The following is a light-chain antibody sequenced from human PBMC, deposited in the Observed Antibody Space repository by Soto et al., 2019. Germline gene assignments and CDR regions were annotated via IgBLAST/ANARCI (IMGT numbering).Light chain of an antibody. J-gene: IGLJ1*01. V-gene: IGLV2-23*01. CDR2: EGS. CDR1: SRDVGSYNL. Sequence: QSALTQPASVSGSPGQSITISCTGTSRDVGSYNLVSWYQQHPGKAPKLMISEGSKRPSGVSNRFSGSKSGNTASLTISGLQAEDEADYYCCSYAGSSTYVFGTGTKATVL. CDR3: CSYAGSSTYV.